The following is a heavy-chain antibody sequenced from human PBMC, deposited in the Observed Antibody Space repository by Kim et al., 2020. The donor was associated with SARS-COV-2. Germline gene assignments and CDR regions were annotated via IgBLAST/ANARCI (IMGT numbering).Heavy chain of an antibody. V-gene: IGHV4-39*07. Sequence: STYYNPSLKSRVTISVDTSKNQFSLKLSSVTAADTAVYYCARGNLGAFDIWGQGTMVTVSS. CDR2: ST. CDR3: ARGNLGAFDI. J-gene: IGHJ3*02. D-gene: IGHD1-1*01.